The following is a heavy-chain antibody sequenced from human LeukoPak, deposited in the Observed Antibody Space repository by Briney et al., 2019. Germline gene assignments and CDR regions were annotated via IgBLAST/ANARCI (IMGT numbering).Heavy chain of an antibody. V-gene: IGHV1-2*02. J-gene: IGHJ3*02. D-gene: IGHD6-19*01. CDR2: INPNSGGT. CDR1: GYTFTGYY. Sequence: ASVEVSCKASGYTFTGYYMHWVRQAPGQGLEWMGWINPNSGGTNYAQKFQGRVTMTRDTSISTAYMELSRLRSDDTAVYYCARVSGWYQDAFDIWGQGTMVTVSS. CDR3: ARVSGWYQDAFDI.